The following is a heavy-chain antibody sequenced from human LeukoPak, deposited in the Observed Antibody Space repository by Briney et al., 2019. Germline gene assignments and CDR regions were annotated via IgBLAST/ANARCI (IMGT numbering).Heavy chain of an antibody. CDR2: IKTDGSEK. Sequence: GGSLRLSCETSGFIFSNCWMTWVRQAPGKGLEWVANIKTDGSEKYYADSVKGRFTISRDNAKNSLDLQMNSLRAEDTAVYYCVRDFSLTRLERPFDYWGQGTLVTVSS. CDR1: GFIFSNCW. CDR3: VRDFSLTRLERPFDY. D-gene: IGHD1-1*01. V-gene: IGHV3-7*01. J-gene: IGHJ4*02.